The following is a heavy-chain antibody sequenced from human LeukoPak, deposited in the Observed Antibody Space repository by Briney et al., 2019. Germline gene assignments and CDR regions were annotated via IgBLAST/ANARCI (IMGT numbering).Heavy chain of an antibody. D-gene: IGHD1-20*01. CDR2: IWYGGSNK. V-gene: IGHV3-33*01. J-gene: IGHJ4*02. CDR3: ARGRINGIDY. Sequence: QPGRSLRLSCAASGFTFSSYGMHWVRQAPGKGLEWVEVIWYGGSNKFYADSVKGRFTISRDNSKNTLYLQMNSLRAEDTAVYYCARGRINGIDYWGQGTLVTVSS. CDR1: GFTFSSYG.